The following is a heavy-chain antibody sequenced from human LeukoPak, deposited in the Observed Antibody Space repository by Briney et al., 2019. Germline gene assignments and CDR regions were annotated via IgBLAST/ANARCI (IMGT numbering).Heavy chain of an antibody. CDR3: AKARYNSGWYGLDP. V-gene: IGHV3-23*01. J-gene: IGHJ5*02. CDR1: GFTFSSYA. Sequence: GGSLRLSCAASGFTFSSYAMSWVRQAPGKGLEWVSVISGSCTSTYYADSAKGRFTISRYNSKTTLYLQMDSLRAEATAVYYCAKARYNSGWYGLDPWGQGTLVTVSS. D-gene: IGHD6-19*01. CDR2: ISGSCTST.